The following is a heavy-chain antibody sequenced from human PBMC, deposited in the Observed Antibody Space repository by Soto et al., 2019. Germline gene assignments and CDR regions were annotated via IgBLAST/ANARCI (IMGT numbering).Heavy chain of an antibody. CDR2: MNPNSGNT. Sequence: ASVKVSCKASGYTFTSYDINWVRQATGQGLEWMGWMNPNSGNTGYAQKFQGRVTMTRNTSISTAYMELSSLRSEDTAVYYCARCRYQLPYYYYYYMDVWGKGTTVTVSS. CDR1: GYTFTSYD. J-gene: IGHJ6*03. D-gene: IGHD2-2*01. V-gene: IGHV1-8*01. CDR3: ARCRYQLPYYYYYYMDV.